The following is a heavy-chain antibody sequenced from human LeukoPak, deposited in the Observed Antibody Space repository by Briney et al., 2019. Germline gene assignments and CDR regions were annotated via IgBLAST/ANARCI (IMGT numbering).Heavy chain of an antibody. CDR3: AKVFRVATITLCDY. CDR2: ISYDGSNK. D-gene: IGHD5-12*01. J-gene: IGHJ4*02. Sequence: GGSLRLSCAASGFTFSSYGMHWVRQAPGKGLEWVAVISYDGSNKYYADSVKGRFTISRDNSKNTLYLQMNSLRAEDTAVYYCAKVFRVATITLCDYRGQGTLVTVSS. V-gene: IGHV3-30*18. CDR1: GFTFSSYG.